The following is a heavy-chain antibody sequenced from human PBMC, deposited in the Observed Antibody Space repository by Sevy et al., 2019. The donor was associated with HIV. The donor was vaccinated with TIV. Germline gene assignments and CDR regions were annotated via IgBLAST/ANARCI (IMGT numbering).Heavy chain of an antibody. J-gene: IGHJ6*02. CDR2: INPSGGST. D-gene: IGHD2-15*01. CDR1: GYTFTSYY. V-gene: IGHV1-46*01. Sequence: ASVKVSCKASGYTFTSYYMHWVRQAPGQGLEWMGIINPSGGSTSYAQKFQGRVTMTRDTSTSTVYMELSNLGSEDTAVYYCARDGGSLFCSGGSCYVYYYYGMDVWGQGTTVTVSS. CDR3: ARDGGSLFCSGGSCYVYYYYGMDV.